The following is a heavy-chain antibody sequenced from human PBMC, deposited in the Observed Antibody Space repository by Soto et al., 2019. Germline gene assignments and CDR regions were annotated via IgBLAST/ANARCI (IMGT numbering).Heavy chain of an antibody. CDR1: GVSINSGGYY. J-gene: IGHJ3*02. CDR3: ARGSQLERDALDI. V-gene: IGHV4-31*03. Sequence: QVQLQESGPGLVKPSQTLSLTCSVSGVSINSGGYYWSWLRHHPGKGLEWIGYIYYTGHTFYNASPKSRVTMSLDTSENQFSLKLSSVTAADTAVYYCARGSQLERDALDIWGQGTMVTVSS. D-gene: IGHD1-1*01. CDR2: IYYTGHT.